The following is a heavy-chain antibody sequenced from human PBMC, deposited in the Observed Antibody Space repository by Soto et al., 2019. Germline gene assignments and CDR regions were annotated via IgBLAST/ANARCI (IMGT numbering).Heavy chain of an antibody. CDR3: VRDHQIQYLDY. D-gene: IGHD4-4*01. CDR2: ISWDGGST. Sequence: EVQLVESGGVVVQPGGSLRLSCAASGFTFDDYTMHWVRQAPGKGLEWVSLISWDGGSTYYADSVKGRFTISRDNSKNSLYLQMNSLRVEDTAVYYCVRDHQIQYLDYWGQGTLVTVSS. CDR1: GFTFDDYT. J-gene: IGHJ4*02. V-gene: IGHV3-43*01.